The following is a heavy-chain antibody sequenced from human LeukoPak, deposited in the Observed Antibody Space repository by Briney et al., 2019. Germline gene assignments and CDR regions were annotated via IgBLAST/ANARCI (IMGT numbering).Heavy chain of an antibody. CDR1: GGSISSYY. CDR2: IYYSGST. CDR3: ASVQSGYGIDY. V-gene: IGHV4-59*08. Sequence: SETLSLTCTVSGGSISSYYWSWIRQPPGKGLEWIGYIYYSGSTNYNPSLKSRVTISVDTSKNQFSLKLSSVTAADTAVYYCASVQSGYGIDYWGQGTLVTVSS. D-gene: IGHD5-12*01. J-gene: IGHJ4*02.